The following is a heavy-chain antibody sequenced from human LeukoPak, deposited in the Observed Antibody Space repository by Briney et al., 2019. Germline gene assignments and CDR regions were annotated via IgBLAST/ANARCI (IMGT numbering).Heavy chain of an antibody. Sequence: PSETLSPTCTVSGGSISSYCWSWIRQPPGKGLEWIGYIYYNETTNYNPSLKSRVTISVDTSKNHFSLKLSSVTAADTAVYYCARSAYGSRWYSSDYWGQGTLVTVSS. CDR1: GGSISSYC. CDR2: IYYNETT. D-gene: IGHD6-13*01. CDR3: ARSAYGSRWYSSDY. V-gene: IGHV4-59*08. J-gene: IGHJ4*02.